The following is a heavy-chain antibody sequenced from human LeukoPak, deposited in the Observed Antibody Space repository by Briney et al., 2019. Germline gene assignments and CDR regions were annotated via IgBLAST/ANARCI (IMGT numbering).Heavy chain of an antibody. CDR2: ISGGGDIT. D-gene: IGHD3-3*01. V-gene: IGHV3-23*01. J-gene: IGHJ4*02. CDR1: GFNFANHA. Sequence: GGSLRLSCAASGFNFANHAMSWVRQTAGKGLEWVSAISGGGDITYYADSVKGRFTISRDNSKSTLCLQMNSLRAEDTAVYYCAKDGKRFLEWLLYQYYFDYWGQGTLVTVSS. CDR3: AKDGKRFLEWLLYQYYFDY.